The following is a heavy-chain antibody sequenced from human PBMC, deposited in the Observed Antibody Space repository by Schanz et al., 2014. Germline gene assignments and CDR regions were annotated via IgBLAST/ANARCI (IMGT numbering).Heavy chain of an antibody. V-gene: IGHV3-72*01. CDR1: GFMFSDHA. D-gene: IGHD3-9*01. J-gene: IGHJ4*02. CDR2: VRKKEFSDDTE. Sequence: VQLVESGGGVVQPGRSLRLSCAASGFMFSDHAMDWVRQAAGKGLEWVGRVRKKEFSDDTEEYAASVRGRFTISRDDSKNVVNLQMNGLKTEDTAMYYCVREGSTTPVAGLRSFDWLGRFDYWGQGALVTVSS. CDR3: VREGSTTPVAGLRSFDWLGRFDY.